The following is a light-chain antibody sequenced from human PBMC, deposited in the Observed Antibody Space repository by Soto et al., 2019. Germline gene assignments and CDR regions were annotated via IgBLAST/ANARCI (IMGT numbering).Light chain of an antibody. CDR3: LQDYNYAWT. CDR1: QDIGNK. CDR2: AAY. Sequence: ASQMTQSPSSLSASVGDRVTITCRASQDIGNKLGWFQQKPGKAPELLIYAAYNLERGVPSRFSGSRYGTDFTLTISSLQPEDFATYYCLQDYNYAWTFGQGTKVEIK. J-gene: IGKJ1*01. V-gene: IGKV1-6*01.